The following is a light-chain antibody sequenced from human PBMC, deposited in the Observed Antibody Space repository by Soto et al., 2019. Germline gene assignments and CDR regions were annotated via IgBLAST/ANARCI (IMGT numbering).Light chain of an antibody. Sequence: QSALTQPASLSVSPGQSISISCTGTTSDVGRYNYVSWYQQHPGEAPKLMIYDVSYRPSWVSNRFSGSKSGITASLTISGLQAEDEADYYCNSFTTSSTYVFGTGTKVTVL. CDR2: DVS. V-gene: IGLV2-14*03. J-gene: IGLJ1*01. CDR1: TSDVGRYNY. CDR3: NSFTTSSTYV.